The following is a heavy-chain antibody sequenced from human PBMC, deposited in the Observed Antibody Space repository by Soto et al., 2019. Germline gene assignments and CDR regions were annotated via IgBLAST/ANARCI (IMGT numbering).Heavy chain of an antibody. J-gene: IGHJ6*02. Sequence: QVQLVESGGGVVQPGTSLRLSCAASGFTFRSYAMHWVRQAPGKGLEWVAVIESDVYSKHYVDSEKGRFTISRDNSKNTLFLQLNSLRAEDTAVYYCARDRQDHYYGMDVWGQGTTVTVSS. V-gene: IGHV3-30-3*01. CDR1: GFTFRSYA. CDR3: ARDRQDHYYGMDV. CDR2: IESDVYSK.